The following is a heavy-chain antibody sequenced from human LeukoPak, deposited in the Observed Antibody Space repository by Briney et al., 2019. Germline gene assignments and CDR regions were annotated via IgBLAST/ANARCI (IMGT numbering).Heavy chain of an antibody. CDR2: INHSGST. Sequence: SETLSLTCGVYGGSFSNYYWSCIRQSPGKGLEWIGEINHSGSTNYNPSLKSRATMSVDTSKNQFSLKLSSVTAADTAVYYCHLVRGGGYFDYWGQGTLVTVSS. V-gene: IGHV4-34*01. CDR1: GGSFSNYY. CDR3: HLVRGGGYFDY. D-gene: IGHD3-10*01. J-gene: IGHJ4*02.